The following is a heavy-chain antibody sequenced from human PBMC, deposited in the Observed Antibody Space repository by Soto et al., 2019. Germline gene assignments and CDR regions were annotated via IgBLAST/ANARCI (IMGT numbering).Heavy chain of an antibody. CDR3: ARGYRTDYYDSSGYYAAFDY. CDR1: GYTFTSYY. D-gene: IGHD3-22*01. V-gene: IGHV1-46*01. CDR2: INPSGGST. Sequence: GASVKGSCKASGYTFTSYYMHWVRQAPGQGLEWMGIINPSGGSTSYAQKFQGRVTMTRDTSTSTVYMELSSLRSEDTAVYYCARGYRTDYYDSSGYYAAFDYWGQGTLVTVYS. J-gene: IGHJ4*02.